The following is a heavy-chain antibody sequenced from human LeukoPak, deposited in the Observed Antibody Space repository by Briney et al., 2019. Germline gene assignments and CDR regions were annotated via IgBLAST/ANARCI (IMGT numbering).Heavy chain of an antibody. V-gene: IGHV3-21*01. CDR1: GFTFSSYT. Sequence: GGSLRLSCAASGFTFSSYTMNWIRQAPGKGLEWVSSISSSSSYIYYADSVKGRLTISRDNAKNSLYLQMNSLRAEDTAVYYCARDPTPRYCSGGSCYTHYGMDVWGQGTTVTVSS. J-gene: IGHJ6*02. CDR3: ARDPTPRYCSGGSCYTHYGMDV. CDR2: ISSSSSYI. D-gene: IGHD2-15*01.